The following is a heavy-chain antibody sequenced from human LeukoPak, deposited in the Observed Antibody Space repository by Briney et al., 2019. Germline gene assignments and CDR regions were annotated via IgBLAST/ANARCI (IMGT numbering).Heavy chain of an antibody. Sequence: PSETLSLTCAVSGRSFSGYYWTWIRQPPGKGLEWIGEINHSGSANYNPSLKSRVTISVDTSKNQFSLKLSSVTAADTAVYYCARVLTTTLSDYYGMDVWGQGTTVTVSS. CDR3: ARVLTTTLSDYYGMDV. D-gene: IGHD4-17*01. CDR1: GRSFSGYY. J-gene: IGHJ6*02. CDR2: INHSGSA. V-gene: IGHV4-34*01.